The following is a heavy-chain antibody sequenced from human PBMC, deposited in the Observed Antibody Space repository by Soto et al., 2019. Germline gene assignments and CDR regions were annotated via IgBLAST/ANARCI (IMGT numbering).Heavy chain of an antibody. V-gene: IGHV3-48*01. Sequence: PGGSLRLSCAASGFTFSSYSMNWVRQAPGKGLEWVSYISSSSSTIYYADSVKGRFTISRDNAKNSLYLQMNSLRAEDTAVYYCARLEEYGSSTSCSNWFDPWGQGTLVTVSS. D-gene: IGHD2-2*01. CDR2: ISSSSSTI. J-gene: IGHJ5*02. CDR1: GFTFSSYS. CDR3: ARLEEYGSSTSCSNWFDP.